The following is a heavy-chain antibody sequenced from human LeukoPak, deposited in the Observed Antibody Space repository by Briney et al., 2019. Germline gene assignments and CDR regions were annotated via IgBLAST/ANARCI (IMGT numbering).Heavy chain of an antibody. CDR2: IWYDGRNT. V-gene: IGHV3-33*01. CDR3: ARDRSSVYMDV. D-gene: IGHD3-16*02. Sequence: PGRSLRLSCAASGFTFINYGMYWVRQAPGKGLEWVAVIWYDGRNTYYADSVKSRFTISRDNSKNTLYLQMNSLRVEDTAVYYCARDRSSVYMDVWGQGTTVTVS. CDR1: GFTFINYG. J-gene: IGHJ6*02.